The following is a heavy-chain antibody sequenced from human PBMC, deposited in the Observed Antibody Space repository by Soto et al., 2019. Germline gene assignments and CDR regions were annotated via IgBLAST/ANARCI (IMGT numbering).Heavy chain of an antibody. CDR1: GGTFSSYA. J-gene: IGHJ3*02. Sequence: SVKVSCKASGGTFSSYAISWVRQAPGQGLEWMGGIIPIFGTANYAQKFQGRVTITADESTSTAYMELSSLRSEDTAVYYCARGGLVGVVVTAIQTDAFDIWGQGTMVTVS. CDR3: ARGGLVGVVVTAIQTDAFDI. V-gene: IGHV1-69*13. D-gene: IGHD2-21*02. CDR2: IIPIFGTA.